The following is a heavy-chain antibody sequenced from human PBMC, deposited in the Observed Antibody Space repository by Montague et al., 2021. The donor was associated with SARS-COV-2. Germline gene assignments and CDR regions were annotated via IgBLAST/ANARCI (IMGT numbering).Heavy chain of an antibody. Sequence: SETLSLTCAVSAGSISSSNCWSWVLQPPAKGLQWIAEIYHSGGTNYNPPLNSRVTITVDNSKNQFSLELLSLTAADTAVYYCARIPFGYYGMDVWGQGTTVTVSS. J-gene: IGHJ6*02. CDR3: ARIPFGYYGMDV. V-gene: IGHV4-4*02. CDR1: AGSISSSNC. D-gene: IGHD3-16*01. CDR2: IYHSGGT.